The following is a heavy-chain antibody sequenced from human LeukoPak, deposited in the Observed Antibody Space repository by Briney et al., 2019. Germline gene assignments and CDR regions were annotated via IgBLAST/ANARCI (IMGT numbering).Heavy chain of an antibody. CDR3: ARVLLYYDRSDGAFDI. J-gene: IGHJ3*02. CDR2: LTDSSGFT. CDR1: GFTFSDYH. V-gene: IGHV3-11*05. Sequence: GGSLRLSCVATGFTFSDYHMIWLRQAPGKGLEWLSYLTDSSGFTNYADSVKGRFTISRDNAKNSLYLQMNSLRADDTAVYYCARVLLYYDRSDGAFDIWGQGTMVTVSS. D-gene: IGHD3-22*01.